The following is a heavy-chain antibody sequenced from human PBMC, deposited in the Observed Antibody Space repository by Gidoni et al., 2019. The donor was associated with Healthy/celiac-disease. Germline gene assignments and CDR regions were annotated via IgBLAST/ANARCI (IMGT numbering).Heavy chain of an antibody. D-gene: IGHD2-2*01. Sequence: QVQLVESGGGVVQPGRSLRLSCAASGFTFSSYGMHWVRQAPGKGLEWVAVIWYDGSNKYYADSVKGRFTISRDNSKNTLYLQMNSLRAEDTAVYYCARDRARRFPQPIPHYYYGMDVWGQGTTVTVSS. CDR3: ARDRARRFPQPIPHYYYGMDV. CDR1: GFTFSSYG. J-gene: IGHJ6*02. CDR2: IWYDGSNK. V-gene: IGHV3-33*01.